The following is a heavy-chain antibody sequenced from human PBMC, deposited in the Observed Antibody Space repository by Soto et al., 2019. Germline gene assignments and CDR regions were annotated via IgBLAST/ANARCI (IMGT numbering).Heavy chain of an antibody. CDR3: AKHGDDFWSGYYFDY. D-gene: IGHD3-3*01. V-gene: IGHV4-59*01. J-gene: IGHJ4*02. CDR1: GGSISSYY. Sequence: SETLSLTCTVSGGSISSYYWSWIRQPPGKGLEWIGYIYYSGSTNYNPSLKSRVTISVDTSKNQFSLKLSSVTAADTAVYYCAKHGDDFWSGYYFDYWGQGTLVTVSS. CDR2: IYYSGST.